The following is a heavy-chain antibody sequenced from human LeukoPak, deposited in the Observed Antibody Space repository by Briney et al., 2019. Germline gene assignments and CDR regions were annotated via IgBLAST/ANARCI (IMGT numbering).Heavy chain of an antibody. J-gene: IGHJ4*02. Sequence: PGGSLRLSCAASGFTFSSYGMHWVRQAPGKGLEWVAFIRYDGSNKYYADSVKGRFTISRDNSTNTLYLQMNSLRAEDTAVHYCANGVVAATPHFDYWGQGTLVTVSS. CDR1: GFTFSSYG. CDR3: ANGVVAATPHFDY. D-gene: IGHD2-15*01. V-gene: IGHV3-30*02. CDR2: IRYDGSNK.